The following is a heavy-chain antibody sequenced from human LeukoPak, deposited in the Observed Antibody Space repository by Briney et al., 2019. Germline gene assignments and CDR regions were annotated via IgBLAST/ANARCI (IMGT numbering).Heavy chain of an antibody. J-gene: IGHJ4*02. Sequence: ASVKVSCKASGYTFSSYYMYWVRQAPGQGLEWMGMINPSGGSTTYAQKFQGRVTMTRDTSISTAYMELSRLRSDDTAVYYCATTTYDSSGYSDYWAREPWSPSPQ. D-gene: IGHD3-22*01. CDR3: ATTTYDSSGYSDY. V-gene: IGHV1-2*02. CDR2: INPSGGST. CDR1: GYTFSSYY.